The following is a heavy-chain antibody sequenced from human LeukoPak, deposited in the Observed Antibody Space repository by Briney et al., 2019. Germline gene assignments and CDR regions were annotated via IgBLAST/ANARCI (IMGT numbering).Heavy chain of an antibody. D-gene: IGHD4-17*01. CDR1: GYTFTSYY. J-gene: IGHJ5*02. CDR3: ARIEQTTGRSVDP. CDR2: INTNTGNP. V-gene: IGHV7-4-1*02. Sequence: ASVKVSCKASGYTFTSYYMHWVRQAPGQGLEWMGWINTNTGNPTYAQGFTGRFVFSLDTSVSTAYLQISSLKAEDTAVYYCARIEQTTGRSVDPWGQGTLVTVSS.